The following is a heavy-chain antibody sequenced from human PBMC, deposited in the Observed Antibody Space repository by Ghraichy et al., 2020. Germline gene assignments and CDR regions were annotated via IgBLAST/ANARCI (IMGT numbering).Heavy chain of an antibody. D-gene: IGHD3-22*01. V-gene: IGHV3-53*01. CDR1: GFTVSANY. CDR3: GRGVYYDSGGYPGASAY. CDR2: IYNDDST. J-gene: IGHJ4*02. Sequence: GGSLRLSCAASGFTVSANYMNWVRQAPGKGLEWVSLIYNDDSTYYADSVKGRFTISRDNSKNTLYLQMNSLRAEDTAVYFCGRGVYYDSGGYPGASAYWGKGIMVTVSS.